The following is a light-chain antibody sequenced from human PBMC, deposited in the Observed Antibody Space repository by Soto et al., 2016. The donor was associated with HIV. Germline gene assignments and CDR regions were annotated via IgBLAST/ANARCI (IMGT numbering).Light chain of an antibody. Sequence: SYELTQPPSVSVSPGQTATITCSGDKLGDKDTSWYQQKPGQPPLLIIYQDNKRSSGIPERFSGNTVTLTISGTQAMDEADYYCQAWDSSTAVFGGGTKLTVL. CDR1: KLGDKD. CDR2: QDN. CDR3: QAWDSSTAV. V-gene: IGLV3-1*01. J-gene: IGLJ3*02.